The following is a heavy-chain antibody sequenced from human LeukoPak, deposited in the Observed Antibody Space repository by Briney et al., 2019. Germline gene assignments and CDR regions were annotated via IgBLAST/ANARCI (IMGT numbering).Heavy chain of an antibody. D-gene: IGHD3-9*01. J-gene: IGHJ4*02. CDR1: GGSFSGYY. CDR3: ARADYDILTGYYTHY. V-gene: IGHV4-34*01. Sequence: SETLFLTCAVYGGSFSGYYWSWIRQPPGKGLEWIGEINHSGSTNYNPSLKSRVTISVDTSKNQFSLKLSSVTAADTAVYYCARADYDILTGYYTHYWGQGTLVTVSS. CDR2: INHSGST.